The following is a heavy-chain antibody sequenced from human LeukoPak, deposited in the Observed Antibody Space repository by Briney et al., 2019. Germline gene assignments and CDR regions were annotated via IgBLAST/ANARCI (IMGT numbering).Heavy chain of an antibody. J-gene: IGHJ4*02. D-gene: IGHD3-9*01. CDR1: GYSFTSNW. V-gene: IGHV5-51*01. Sequence: GESLQISCQGSGYSFTSNWIGWVRQMPGKGLEWMGIIYPGDSDTRYSPSFQGQVTISADKSISTAYLQWSSLKASDTAMYYCARLDILTGYPFDYWGQGTLVTVSS. CDR2: IYPGDSDT. CDR3: ARLDILTGYPFDY.